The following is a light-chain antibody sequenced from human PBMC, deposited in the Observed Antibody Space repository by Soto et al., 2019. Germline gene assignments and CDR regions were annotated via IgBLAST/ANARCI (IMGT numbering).Light chain of an antibody. J-gene: IGLJ2*01. CDR3: SSYTSSSAVV. V-gene: IGLV2-14*03. Sequence: ALTQPASVSGSPGQSITISCTGTSSDVGAYNYVSWYQQHPGKAPKLMIYDVSNRPSGVSNRFSGAKSGNTASLTISGLHAEDEADYYCSSYTSSSAVVFGGGTKLTVL. CDR2: DVS. CDR1: SSDVGAYNY.